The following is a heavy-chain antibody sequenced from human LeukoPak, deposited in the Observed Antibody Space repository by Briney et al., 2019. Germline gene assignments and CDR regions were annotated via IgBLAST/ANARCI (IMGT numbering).Heavy chain of an antibody. D-gene: IGHD3-10*01. CDR3: ARVLHAMVRGVIITEFYFDY. Sequence: PGGSLRLSCAASGLTFGSYSMNWVRQAPGKGLEWVSSISSSSNYIYYADSVKGRFTISRDNAKNSLYLQMNSLRAEDTAVYYCARVLHAMVRGVIITEFYFDYWGQGTLVTVSS. J-gene: IGHJ4*02. V-gene: IGHV3-21*01. CDR2: ISSSSNYI. CDR1: GLTFGSYS.